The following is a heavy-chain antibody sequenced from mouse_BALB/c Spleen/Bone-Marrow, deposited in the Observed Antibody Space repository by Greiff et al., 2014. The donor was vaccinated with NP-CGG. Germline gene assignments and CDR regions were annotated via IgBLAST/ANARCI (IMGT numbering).Heavy chain of an antibody. J-gene: IGHJ3*01. V-gene: IGHV1-4*01. CDR1: GYSFTSYT. CDR2: INPSSGYT. D-gene: IGHD4-1*01. Sequence: VQLQQSGAELARPGASVKMSCKASGYSFTSYTMHWVKQRPGQGLEWIGYINPSSGYTNYNQKFKDKATLTADKSSSTAYMKRSSLTSDDSAVYYCALANWDIGGPFAYWGQGTLVTVSA. CDR3: ALANWDIGGPFAY.